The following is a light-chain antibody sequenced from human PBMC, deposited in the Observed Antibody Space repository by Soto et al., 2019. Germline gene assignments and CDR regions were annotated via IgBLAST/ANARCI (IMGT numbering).Light chain of an antibody. CDR1: SSDVGSYNL. CDR2: EGS. V-gene: IGLV2-23*01. Sequence: QSMLTQPASVSGSPGQSITISCTGTSSDVGSYNLVSWYQQHPGKAPKLMIYEGSKRPSGVSNRFSGSKSGNTASLTISGLQAEDEADYYCCSYAGSSNYVVFGGGTKLTVL. CDR3: CSYAGSSNYVV. J-gene: IGLJ2*01.